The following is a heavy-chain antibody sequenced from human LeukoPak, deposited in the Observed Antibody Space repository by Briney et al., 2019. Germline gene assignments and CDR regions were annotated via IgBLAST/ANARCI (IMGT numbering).Heavy chain of an antibody. Sequence: SETLSLTCAVYGGSFSGYYWSWIRQPPGKGLEWIGEINHSGSTNYNPSLKSRVTISVDTSKNQFSLKLSPVTAADTAVYYCARGRTKITIFGVVIMGWFDPWGQGTLVTVSS. CDR3: ARGRTKITIFGVVIMGWFDP. CDR1: GGSFSGYY. V-gene: IGHV4-34*01. D-gene: IGHD3-3*01. CDR2: INHSGST. J-gene: IGHJ5*02.